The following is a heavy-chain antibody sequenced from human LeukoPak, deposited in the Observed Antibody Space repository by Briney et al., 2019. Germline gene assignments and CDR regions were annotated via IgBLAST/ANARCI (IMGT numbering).Heavy chain of an antibody. J-gene: IGHJ4*02. Sequence: GGSLRLSCAASGFTFSSYAVSWVRQAPGKGLEWVSAISGSGGSTYYADSVKGRFTISRDNSKNTLYLQMNSLRAEDTAVYYCAKHPEFTYYFDYWGQGTLVTVSS. CDR1: GFTFSSYA. V-gene: IGHV3-23*01. D-gene: IGHD1-14*01. CDR3: AKHPEFTYYFDY. CDR2: ISGSGGST.